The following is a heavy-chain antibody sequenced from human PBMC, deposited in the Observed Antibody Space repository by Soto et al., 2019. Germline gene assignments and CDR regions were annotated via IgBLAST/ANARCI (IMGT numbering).Heavy chain of an antibody. CDR1: GGSISSSSYY. V-gene: IGHV4-39*01. D-gene: IGHD2-2*01. CDR3: ARGTFEWYCSSTSCYPYYFDY. Sequence: SETLSLTCTVSGGSISSSSYYWGWIRQPPGKGLEWIGSIYYSGSTYYNPSLKSRVTISVDTSKNQFSLKLSSVTAADTAVYYCARGTFEWYCSSTSCYPYYFDYWGQGTLVTVSS. CDR2: IYYSGST. J-gene: IGHJ4*02.